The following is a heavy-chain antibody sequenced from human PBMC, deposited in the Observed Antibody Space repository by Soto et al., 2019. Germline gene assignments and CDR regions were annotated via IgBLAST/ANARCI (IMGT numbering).Heavy chain of an antibody. D-gene: IGHD3-22*01. Sequence: ASVKVSCKASGYTFTSYSMHWVRQAPGQRLEWMGWINAGNGNTKYSQKFQGRVTITRDTSASTAYMELSSLRSEDTAVYYCARFDSSGYFYYGMDVWGQGTTVTVSS. J-gene: IGHJ6*02. CDR1: GYTFTSYS. V-gene: IGHV1-3*01. CDR3: ARFDSSGYFYYGMDV. CDR2: INAGNGNT.